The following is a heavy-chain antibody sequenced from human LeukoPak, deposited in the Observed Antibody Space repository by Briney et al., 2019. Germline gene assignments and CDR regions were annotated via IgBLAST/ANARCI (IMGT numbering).Heavy chain of an antibody. CDR1: GGSISSYY. CDR3: AREGYFDWLPDY. V-gene: IGHV4-59*01. Sequence: SETLSLTCTVSGGSISSYYWSRIRQPPGKGLEWIGYIYYSGSTNYNPSLKSRVTISVDTSKNQFSLKLSSVTAADTAVYYCAREGYFDWLPDYWGQGTLVTVSS. J-gene: IGHJ4*02. CDR2: IYYSGST. D-gene: IGHD3-9*01.